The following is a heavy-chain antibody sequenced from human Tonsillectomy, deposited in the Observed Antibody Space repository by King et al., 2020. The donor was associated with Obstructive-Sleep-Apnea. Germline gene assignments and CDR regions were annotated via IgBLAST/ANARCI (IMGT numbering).Heavy chain of an antibody. CDR3: SRDPVGELLLSFDY. CDR1: GFTFSSYA. D-gene: IGHD1-26*01. Sequence: VQLVESGGGVVQPGRSLRLSCAASGFTFSSYAMHWVRQAPGKGLEWVAVISYDGSNKFYADSVKGRFTISRDNSKNTLYLQMNSLRAEDTAVYYCSRDPVGELLLSFDYGGQGTLVTVSS. V-gene: IGHV3-30*04. J-gene: IGHJ4*02. CDR2: ISYDGSNK.